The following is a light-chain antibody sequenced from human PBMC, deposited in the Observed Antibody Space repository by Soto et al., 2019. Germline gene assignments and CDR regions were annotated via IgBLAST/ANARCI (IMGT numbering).Light chain of an antibody. Sequence: EIVLTQSPATLSLSPGERATLSCRASQNVSSYFAWYQQKPGQAPRLLIYDATNRTTGIPARFSGSGSGTDFTLTISSLDPDDFAVYYCQQRGNWPVTFGQGTRVDI. V-gene: IGKV3-11*01. CDR3: QQRGNWPVT. CDR1: QNVSSY. CDR2: DAT. J-gene: IGKJ1*01.